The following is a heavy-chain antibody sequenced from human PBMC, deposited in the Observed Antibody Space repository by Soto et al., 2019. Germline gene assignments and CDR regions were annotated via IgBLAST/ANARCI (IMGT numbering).Heavy chain of an antibody. Sequence: GGSLRLSCAASGFTFSSYAMSWFRQAPGKGLEWVSAISGSGGSTYYADSVKGRFTISRDNSKNTLYLQMNSLRAEDTAVYYCARVAAAGPYYYYGMDVWGQGTTVTVSS. CDR2: ISGSGGST. CDR3: ARVAAAGPYYYYGMDV. CDR1: GFTFSSYA. J-gene: IGHJ6*02. V-gene: IGHV3-23*01. D-gene: IGHD6-13*01.